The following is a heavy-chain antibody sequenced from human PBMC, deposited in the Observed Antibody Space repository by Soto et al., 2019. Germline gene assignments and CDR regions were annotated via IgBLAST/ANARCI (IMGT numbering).Heavy chain of an antibody. V-gene: IGHV3-23*01. CDR2: IGASGAGT. D-gene: IGHD1-26*01. CDR3: ALRKTGSYFDY. CDR1: GFIFSTYA. Sequence: GGSLRLSCAGSGFIFSTYAMSWVRQAPGKGLEWVSGIGASGAGTYYTDSVKGRFTISRDNSKNTLYLQMNSLRVEDTAVYYCALRKTGSYFDYWGQGTPVTVSS. J-gene: IGHJ4*02.